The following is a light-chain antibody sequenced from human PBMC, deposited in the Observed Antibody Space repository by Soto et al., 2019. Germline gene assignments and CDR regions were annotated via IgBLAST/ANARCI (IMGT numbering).Light chain of an antibody. V-gene: IGKV3-15*01. CDR1: QSVSSN. CDR2: GAS. CDR3: QQYNNWPKS. Sequence: EIVMTQSPATLSVSPGERATLSCRASQSVSSNLAWYQQKPGQAPRLLSYGASTRATGIPARFSGSGSGTEFTLTISRLQSEDFEVYFCQQYNNWPKSFGQGTKLEIK. J-gene: IGKJ2*03.